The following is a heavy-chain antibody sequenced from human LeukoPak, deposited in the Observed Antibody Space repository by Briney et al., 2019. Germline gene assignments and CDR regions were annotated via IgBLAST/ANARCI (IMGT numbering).Heavy chain of an antibody. Sequence: GGSLRLSCTASGFTFGDYAMSWFRQAPGKGLEWVGFIRSKAYGGTTEYAASVKGRFTISRDDSKSIAYLQMNSLKTEDTAVYYCTRGASPSRLDAFDIWGQGTMVTVSS. D-gene: IGHD1-26*01. J-gene: IGHJ3*02. CDR2: IRSKAYGGTT. V-gene: IGHV3-49*03. CDR1: GFTFGDYA. CDR3: TRGASPSRLDAFDI.